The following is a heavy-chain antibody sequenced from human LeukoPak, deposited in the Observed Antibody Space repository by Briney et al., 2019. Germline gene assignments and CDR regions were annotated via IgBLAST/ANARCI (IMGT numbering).Heavy chain of an antibody. Sequence: SVKVSCKTSGGTFSSYAISWVRQAPGQGLEWMGGIIPIFGTANYAQKFQGRVTITADESTSTAYMELSSLRSEDTAVYYCARDGGVHYYYMDVWGKGTTVTVSS. D-gene: IGHD3-16*01. J-gene: IGHJ6*03. CDR1: GGTFSSYA. CDR3: ARDGGVHYYYMDV. CDR2: IIPIFGTA. V-gene: IGHV1-69*13.